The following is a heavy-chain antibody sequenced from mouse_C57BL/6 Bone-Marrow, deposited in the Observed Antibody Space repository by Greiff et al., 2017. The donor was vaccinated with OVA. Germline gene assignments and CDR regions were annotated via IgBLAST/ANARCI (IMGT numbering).Heavy chain of an antibody. D-gene: IGHD3-2*02. CDR3: ARHEARRRRSGYGFAY. J-gene: IGHJ3*01. Sequence: VQVVESGAELVKPGASVKLSCKASGYTFTEYTIHWVKQRSGQGLEWIGWFYPGSGSIKYNEKFKDKATLTADKSSSTVYMELSRLTSEDSAVYFCARHEARRRRSGYGFAYWGQGTLVTVSA. CDR2: FYPGSGSI. CDR1: GYTFTEYT. V-gene: IGHV1-62-2*01.